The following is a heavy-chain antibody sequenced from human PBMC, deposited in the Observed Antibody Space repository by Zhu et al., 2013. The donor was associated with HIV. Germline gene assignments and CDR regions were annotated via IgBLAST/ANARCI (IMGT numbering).Heavy chain of an antibody. D-gene: IGHD6-13*01. CDR1: GYTFTGYY. CDR3: ARDLAAAGKRNYYYGMDV. CDR2: INPNSGGT. J-gene: IGHJ6*04. Sequence: QVQLVQSGAEVKKPGASVKVSCKASGYTFTGYYMHWVRQAPGQGLEWMGWINPNSGGTNYAQKFQGWVTMTRDTSISTAYMELSRLRSDDTAVYYCARDLAAAGKRNYYYGMDVWGKGTTGHRLL. V-gene: IGHV1-2*04.